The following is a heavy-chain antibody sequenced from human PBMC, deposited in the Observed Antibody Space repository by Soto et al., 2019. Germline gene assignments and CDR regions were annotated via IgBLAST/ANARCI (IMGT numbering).Heavy chain of an antibody. D-gene: IGHD5-12*01. CDR2: IYAAGGSK. J-gene: IGHJ4*02. V-gene: IGHV3-23*01. CDR1: GFNFGYYA. CDR3: AKDLILGDGYEDPDY. Sequence: ESGGGLVQPGGSLRLACAASGFNFGYYAMFWFRQAPGKGLEWVSTIYAAGGSKYYADSVKGRFTISRDNSRDTLFLQMDSLRVEDTAMYFCAKDLILGDGYEDPDYWGQGTLVTVSS.